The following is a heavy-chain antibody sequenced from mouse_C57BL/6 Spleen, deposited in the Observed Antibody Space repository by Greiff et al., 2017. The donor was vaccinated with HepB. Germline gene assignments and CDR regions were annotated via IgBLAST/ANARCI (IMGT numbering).Heavy chain of an antibody. CDR3: ARILAHYYAMDY. CDR1: GFTFSDYG. V-gene: IGHV5-17*01. D-gene: IGHD6-1*01. J-gene: IGHJ4*01. Sequence: VQLKESGGGLVKPGGSLKLSCAASGFTFSDYGMHWVRQAPEKGLEWVAYISSGSSTIYYADTVKGRFTISRDNAKNTLFLQMTSLRSEDTAMYYCARILAHYYAMDYWGQGTSVTVSS. CDR2: ISSGSSTI.